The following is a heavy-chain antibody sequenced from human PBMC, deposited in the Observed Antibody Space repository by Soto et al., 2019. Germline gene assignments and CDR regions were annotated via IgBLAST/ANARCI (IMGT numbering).Heavy chain of an antibody. D-gene: IGHD1-26*01. V-gene: IGHV6-1*01. CDR2: TYYRSKWYN. J-gene: IGHJ5*01. CDR1: GDSVSRCSVT. CDR3: VRLIGNSWLDF. Sequence: SQTLSLTCAISGDSVSRCSVTWNWIRQSPSRGLEWLGRTYYRSKWYNDYAESVKSRITINPDTSKNQFSLHLNSVTPEDTAVYYCVRLIGNSWLDFWGQGTLVTVSS.